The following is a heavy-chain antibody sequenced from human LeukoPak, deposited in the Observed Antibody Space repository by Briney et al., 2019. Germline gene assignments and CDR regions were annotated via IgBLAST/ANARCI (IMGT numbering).Heavy chain of an antibody. CDR1: GFTFRNYW. V-gene: IGHV3-7*03. J-gene: IGHJ4*02. D-gene: IGHD2-15*01. CDR3: ARDTVPVAATPRGWGY. Sequence: PGGSLRLSCVASGFTFRNYWMTWVRQAPGKGLEWVANVKQDGSEKHYVDSVRGRFTISRDNSKNTMYLQMNSLRAEDTAVYYCARDTVPVAATPRGWGYWGQGTLVTVSS. CDR2: VKQDGSEK.